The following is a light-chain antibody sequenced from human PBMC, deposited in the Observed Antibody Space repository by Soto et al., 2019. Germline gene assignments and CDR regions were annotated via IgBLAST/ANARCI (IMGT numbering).Light chain of an antibody. CDR1: QSVSSY. CDR3: KQRSNWTLT. Sequence: EIVLTQSPATLSLSPGERATLSCRASQSVSSYLAWYQQKPGQAPRLLIYDASNRATGIPARFSGSGSGTDFTLTISGLEPEDFAVYYCKQRSNWTLTFGPGTKVDLK. J-gene: IGKJ3*01. V-gene: IGKV3-11*01. CDR2: DAS.